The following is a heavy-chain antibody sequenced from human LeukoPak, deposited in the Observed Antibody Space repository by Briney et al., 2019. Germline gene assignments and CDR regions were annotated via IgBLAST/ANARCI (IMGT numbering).Heavy chain of an antibody. J-gene: IGHJ4*02. D-gene: IGHD3-22*01. CDR1: GYTLTELS. Sequence: ASVKVSCKVSGYTLTELSMHWVRQAPGKGLEWMGGFDPEDGETIYAQKFQGRVTMTEDTSTDTAYMELSSLRSEDTAVYYCARDRRGYDSSGYYPRGVSPFDYWGQGTLVTVS. CDR2: FDPEDGET. CDR3: ARDRRGYDSSGYYPRGVSPFDY. V-gene: IGHV1-24*01.